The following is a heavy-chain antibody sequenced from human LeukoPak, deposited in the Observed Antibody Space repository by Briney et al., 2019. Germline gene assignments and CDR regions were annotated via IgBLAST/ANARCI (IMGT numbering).Heavy chain of an antibody. Sequence: GESLKISCKASGYSFTSYWIVWVRQLPGKGLEWMGTIDPSDSYTNYSPSFQGHVTISADRSTSTAYLQWSSLKASDTAMYFCARIGRKYYFDYWGQGSLVTVSS. CDR2: IDPSDSYT. CDR3: ARIGRKYYFDY. V-gene: IGHV5-10-1*01. CDR1: GYSFTSYW. J-gene: IGHJ4*02.